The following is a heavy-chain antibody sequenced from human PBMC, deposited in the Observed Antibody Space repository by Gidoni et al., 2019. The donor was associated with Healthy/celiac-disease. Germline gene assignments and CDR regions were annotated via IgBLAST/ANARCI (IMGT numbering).Heavy chain of an antibody. Sequence: QVQLQQWGAGRLKPSETLSLTCAVYGGSFSGYYWSWIRQPPGKGLEWIGEINHSGSTNYNPSLKSRVTISVDTSKNQFSLKLSSVTAADTAVYYCARSRVYSSGWYSLGGYFQHWGQGTLVTVSS. V-gene: IGHV4-34*01. CDR2: INHSGST. D-gene: IGHD6-19*01. J-gene: IGHJ1*01. CDR3: ARSRVYSSGWYSLGGYFQH. CDR1: GGSFSGYY.